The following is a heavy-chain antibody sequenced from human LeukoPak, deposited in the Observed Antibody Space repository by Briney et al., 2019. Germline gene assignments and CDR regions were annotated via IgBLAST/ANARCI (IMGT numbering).Heavy chain of an antibody. Sequence: GGSLRLSCAASGFTFSSYGMHWVRQAPGKGLEWVAFIRYDGSNKYYADSVKGRFTISRDSDKSSVFLQMNSLRVEDTAIYYCAKDAGSFFDHWGQGTLVTVSS. CDR1: GFTFSSYG. J-gene: IGHJ4*02. CDR3: AKDAGSFFDH. D-gene: IGHD3-10*01. CDR2: IRYDGSNK. V-gene: IGHV3-30*02.